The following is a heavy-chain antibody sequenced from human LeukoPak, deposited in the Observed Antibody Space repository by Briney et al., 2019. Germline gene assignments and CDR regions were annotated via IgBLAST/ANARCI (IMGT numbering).Heavy chain of an antibody. V-gene: IGHV4-59*01. Sequence: SETLSLTCTVSGGSISSYYWSWIRQPPGKGLEWIGYIYYSGSTNYNPSLKSRVTISVDTSKNQFSLKLSSVTAADTAVYYCARDLGYSYGPLNYYYYGMNVWGQGTTVTVSS. D-gene: IGHD5-18*01. CDR3: ARDLGYSYGPLNYYYYGMNV. CDR1: GGSISSYY. J-gene: IGHJ6*02. CDR2: IYYSGST.